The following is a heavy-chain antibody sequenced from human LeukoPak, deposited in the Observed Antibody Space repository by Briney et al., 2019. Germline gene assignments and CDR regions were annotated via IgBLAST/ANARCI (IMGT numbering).Heavy chain of an antibody. V-gene: IGHV3-74*01. CDR3: ARGTGNYGDWDY. CDR1: GITFGSYW. D-gene: IGHD4-17*01. J-gene: IGHJ4*02. Sequence: GGSLRLSCAASGITFGSYWMHWDRQAPGKGLVWVSRINGDGSSTNYADSVKGRFTISRDNAKNTLYLQMNSLRAEDTAVYYCARGTGNYGDWDYWGQGTLVTVSS. CDR2: INGDGSST.